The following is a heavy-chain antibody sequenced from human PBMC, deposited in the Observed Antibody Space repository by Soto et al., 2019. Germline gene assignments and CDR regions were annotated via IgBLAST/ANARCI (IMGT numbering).Heavy chain of an antibody. J-gene: IGHJ6*02. CDR3: ARGGITMYDYALDV. CDR1: GGSFSGHY. V-gene: IGHV4-34*01. Sequence: QVQLQQWGAGLLRPSETLSLTCAVDGGSFSGHYWSWIRQPPGKGLEWIGEINPSGSTNYNPSLKSRVTISADTSRNQFSLTLSSVTAADTAVFYCARGGITMYDYALDVWGQGTTVTVSS. D-gene: IGHD3-3*01. CDR2: INPSGST.